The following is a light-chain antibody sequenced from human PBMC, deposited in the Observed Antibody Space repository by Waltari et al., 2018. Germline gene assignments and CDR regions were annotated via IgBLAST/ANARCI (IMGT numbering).Light chain of an antibody. CDR1: QSLNNW. V-gene: IGKV1-5*03. Sequence: IQLTQSPSTLSASVGDRVTITCRASQSLNNWLAWYQQKPGKAHKSLIFKTSNLAFGVPSRFSGSGSGTEFTLTISNLQPDDFATYYCQQYNSGTLTFGGGTKVEIK. CDR3: QQYNSGTLT. CDR2: KTS. J-gene: IGKJ4*01.